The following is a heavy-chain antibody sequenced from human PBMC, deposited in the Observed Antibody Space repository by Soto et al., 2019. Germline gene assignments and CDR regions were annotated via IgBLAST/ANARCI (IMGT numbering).Heavy chain of an antibody. V-gene: IGHV1-8*01. J-gene: IGHJ4*02. Sequence: ASVKVSCKASGYTFTSYDINWVRQATGQGLEWMGWMNPNSGNTGYAQKFQGRVTMTRNTSISTAYMELSSLRSEDTAVYYCATRGLAAAGTGRYFDDWGQGTLVTVSS. CDR1: GYTFTSYD. CDR3: ATRGLAAAGTGRYFDD. CDR2: MNPNSGNT. D-gene: IGHD6-13*01.